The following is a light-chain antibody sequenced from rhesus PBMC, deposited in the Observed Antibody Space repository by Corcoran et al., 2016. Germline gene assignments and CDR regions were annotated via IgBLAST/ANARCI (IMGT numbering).Light chain of an antibody. Sequence: EIVMTQSPATLSLSPGERATLSCRASQSVSSNLAWYQQKPGQAPRLLIYDASNMATGIPDRFSGSGSGTYFTLTISSLEPEDVGVYYCQQESNWPLTFGGGTKVEIK. V-gene: IGKV3-35*01. CDR2: DAS. CDR3: QQESNWPLT. CDR1: QSVSSN. J-gene: IGKJ4*01.